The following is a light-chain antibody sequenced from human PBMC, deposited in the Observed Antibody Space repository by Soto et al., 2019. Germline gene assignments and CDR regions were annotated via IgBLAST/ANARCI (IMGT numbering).Light chain of an antibody. CDR3: QHFSSYPLT. Sequence: EFVLTQSPGTLSLSPGERATLSCRASQTVRNNYLAWYQQKPGQAPRLLIYDASSRATGIPDRFSGGGSGTDFTLTISRLEPEDFAVYYCQHFSSYPLTFGGGNKVEIK. J-gene: IGKJ4*01. CDR2: DAS. CDR1: QTVRNNY. V-gene: IGKV3-20*01.